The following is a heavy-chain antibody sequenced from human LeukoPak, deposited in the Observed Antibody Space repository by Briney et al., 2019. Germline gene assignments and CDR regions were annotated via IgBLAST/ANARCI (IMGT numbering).Heavy chain of an antibody. Sequence: ASVKVSCKASGYTFTSYDINWVRQATGQGLEWMGRMNPNTGNTGYAHNFQGRITMTRNTSISTAYMELSSLRSEDTAVYYCARAGPRGYTSGGTFDIWGQGTMVTVSS. V-gene: IGHV1-8*01. CDR1: GYTFTSYD. D-gene: IGHD5-18*01. J-gene: IGHJ3*02. CDR2: MNPNTGNT. CDR3: ARAGPRGYTSGGTFDI.